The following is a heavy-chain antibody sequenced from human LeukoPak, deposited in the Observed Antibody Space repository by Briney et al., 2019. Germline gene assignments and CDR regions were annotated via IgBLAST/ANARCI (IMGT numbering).Heavy chain of an antibody. Sequence: SETLSLTRTVSGGSIISYYWSWIRQPAGKGLEWIGRIYTSGSTNYNPSLKSRVTMSVDTSKNQFSLRLSSVTAADTAVYYCARSFISVAGTFDSWGQGTLVTVSS. D-gene: IGHD6-19*01. V-gene: IGHV4-4*07. CDR2: IYTSGST. CDR1: GGSIISYY. CDR3: ARSFISVAGTFDS. J-gene: IGHJ4*02.